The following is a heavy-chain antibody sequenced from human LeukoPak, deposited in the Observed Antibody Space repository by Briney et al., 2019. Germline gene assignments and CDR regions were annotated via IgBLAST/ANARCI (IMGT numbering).Heavy chain of an antibody. Sequence: KSSETLSLTCTVSGCSISSYSWSWIRQPAVKGLEWIGRMYTSGSTKYNPSLKSRVTLSVDTSKTQVSLKLSSVTAADTAVYYCARDLGSTQLLHAPFDYWGQGTLVTVSS. D-gene: IGHD6-6*01. CDR2: MYTSGST. CDR1: GCSISSYS. CDR3: ARDLGSTQLLHAPFDY. V-gene: IGHV4-4*07. J-gene: IGHJ4*02.